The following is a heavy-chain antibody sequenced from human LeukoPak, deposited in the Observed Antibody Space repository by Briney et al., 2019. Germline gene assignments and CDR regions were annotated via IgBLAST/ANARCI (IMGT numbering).Heavy chain of an antibody. Sequence: GGSLRLSCAASGFTFSSYAMSWVRQAQRKGLEWVSAISGSGGSTYYADSVKGRFTISRDNSKNTLYLQMNSLRAEDTAVYYCAKEPGIAARRTYFDYWGQGTLVTVSS. CDR1: GFTFSSYA. D-gene: IGHD6-6*01. V-gene: IGHV3-23*01. CDR3: AKEPGIAARRTYFDY. CDR2: ISGSGGST. J-gene: IGHJ4*02.